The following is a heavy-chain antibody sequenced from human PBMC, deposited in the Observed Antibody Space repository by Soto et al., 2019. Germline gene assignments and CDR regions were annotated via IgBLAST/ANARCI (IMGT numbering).Heavy chain of an antibody. CDR2: IFYSGST. V-gene: IGHV4-39*01. D-gene: IGHD5-12*01. Sequence: SETLSLTCTVSGGSISSSSYYWGWIRQPPGTGLEWIGSIFYSGSTSYNPSLKSRVTISVDTSKNQFSLKLSSVTAADTAVYYCARTNLVPTSPLDCWGQGTLVTVSS. CDR1: GGSISSSSYY. J-gene: IGHJ4*02. CDR3: ARTNLVPTSPLDC.